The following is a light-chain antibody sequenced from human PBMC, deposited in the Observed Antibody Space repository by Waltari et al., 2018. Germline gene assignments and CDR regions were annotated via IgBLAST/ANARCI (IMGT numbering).Light chain of an antibody. CDR3: GAWDDSLDGLVL. V-gene: IGLV1-44*01. CDR2: RDN. CDR1: SSNIGTNS. J-gene: IGLJ2*01. Sequence: QSVLTQPPSASGTPGQKVTISCSGSSSNIGTNSVNWYQHLPGTAPRLLIYRDNKRPSGVPDRFSGSKSGTSASLAISGLQADDEGDDYCGAWDDSLDGLVLFGGGTKLTVL.